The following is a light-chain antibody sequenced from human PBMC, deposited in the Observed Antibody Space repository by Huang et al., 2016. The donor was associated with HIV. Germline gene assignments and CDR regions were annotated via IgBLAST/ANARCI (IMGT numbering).Light chain of an antibody. CDR1: QSLDKGF. CDR2: DAS. V-gene: IGKV3-20*01. Sequence: ELVLTQSPGTLSSSPGGAAVISCRASQSLDKGFLDWDRQKPGKAPELLIFDASKRPSDLPDRFGGRGSGTDFSLTINGLDPEDFAFYFCHHYGATQWAFGRGTRVEMK. CDR3: HHYGATQWA. J-gene: IGKJ1*01.